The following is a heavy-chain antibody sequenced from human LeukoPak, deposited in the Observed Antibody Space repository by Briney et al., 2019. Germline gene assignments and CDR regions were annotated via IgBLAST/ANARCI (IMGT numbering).Heavy chain of an antibody. CDR1: GGSFSGYY. CDR3: ARGRIQLWPHYYYYYMDV. CDR2: INHSGST. V-gene: IGHV4-34*01. D-gene: IGHD5-18*01. Sequence: SETLSLTCAVYGGSFSGYYWSWIRQPPGKGLEWIGEINHSGSTTYNPSLKSRVTISVDTSKNQFSLKLSSVTAADTAVYYCARGRIQLWPHYYYYYMDVWGKGTTVTVSS. J-gene: IGHJ6*03.